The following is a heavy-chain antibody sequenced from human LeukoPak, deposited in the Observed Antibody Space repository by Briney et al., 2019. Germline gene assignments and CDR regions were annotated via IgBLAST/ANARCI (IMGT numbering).Heavy chain of an antibody. V-gene: IGHV3-74*01. CDR2: INSDGSIT. CDR1: GFTFSSYW. J-gene: IGHJ3*02. CDR3: ARVGALAPGITTFGVVAALGI. D-gene: IGHD3-3*01. Sequence: GGSLRLSCAASGFTFSSYWMHWVRQAPGKGLVWVSRINSDGSITSYADSVKGRFTISRDNAKNTLYLQMNSLRAEDTAVYYCARVGALAPGITTFGVVAALGIWGQGTMVTVSS.